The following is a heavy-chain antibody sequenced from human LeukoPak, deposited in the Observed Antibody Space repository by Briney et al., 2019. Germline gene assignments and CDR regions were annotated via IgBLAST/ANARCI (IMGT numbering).Heavy chain of an antibody. Sequence: PSETLSLTCTVSGGSISGSSYYWGWIRQPPGKGLEWIGSVSSSGTTSHNPSLKSRVTISIDTSKNQFFLILSSVSAADTAVYYCARDSDSGGYYNGFDFWGQGALVTVSS. CDR1: GGSISGSSYY. CDR2: VSSSGTT. D-gene: IGHD3-22*01. J-gene: IGHJ4*02. V-gene: IGHV4-39*07. CDR3: ARDSDSGGYYNGFDF.